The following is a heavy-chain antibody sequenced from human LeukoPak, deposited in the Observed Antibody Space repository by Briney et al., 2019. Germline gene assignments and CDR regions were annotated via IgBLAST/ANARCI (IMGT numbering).Heavy chain of an antibody. V-gene: IGHV1-69*13. D-gene: IGHD6-6*01. Sequence: SVTVSCKASGGTFSSYAISWVRQAPGQGLEWMGGIIPIFGTANYAQKFQGRVTITADESTSTAYMELSSLRSEDTAVYYCARTVGSSSSVNWFDPWGQGTLVTVSS. CDR3: ARTVGSSSSVNWFDP. CDR2: IIPIFGTA. CDR1: GGTFSSYA. J-gene: IGHJ5*02.